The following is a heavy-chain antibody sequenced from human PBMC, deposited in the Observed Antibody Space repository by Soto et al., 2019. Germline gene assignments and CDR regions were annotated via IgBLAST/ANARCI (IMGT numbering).Heavy chain of an antibody. CDR2: ISAYNGNT. CDR1: GGTFSSYG. V-gene: IGHV1-18*01. CDR3: ARDVGATNENWFDP. Sequence: ASVKVSCKASGGTFSSYGISWVRQAPGQGLEWMGWISAYNGNTNYAQKLQGRVTMTTDTSTSTAYMELRSLRSDDTAVYYCARDVGATNENWFDPWGQGTLVTVSS. J-gene: IGHJ5*02. D-gene: IGHD1-26*01.